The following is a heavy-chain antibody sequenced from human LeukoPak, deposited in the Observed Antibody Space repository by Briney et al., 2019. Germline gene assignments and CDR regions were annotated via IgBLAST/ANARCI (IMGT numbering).Heavy chain of an antibody. Sequence: SVKVSCKASGGTFSSYAISWVRQAPGQGLEWMGRIIPIFGTANYAQKFQGRVTITTDESTSAAYMELSSLRSEDTAVHYCARARYNWLFDYWGQGTLVTVSS. D-gene: IGHD1-20*01. CDR1: GGTFSSYA. CDR3: ARARYNWLFDY. V-gene: IGHV1-69*05. CDR2: IIPIFGTA. J-gene: IGHJ4*02.